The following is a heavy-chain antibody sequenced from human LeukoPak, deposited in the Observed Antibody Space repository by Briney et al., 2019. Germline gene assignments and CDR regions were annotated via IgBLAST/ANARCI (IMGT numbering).Heavy chain of an antibody. J-gene: IGHJ3*02. D-gene: IGHD5-12*01. CDR2: IYHSGST. CDR1: GYSISSGYH. Sequence: SETLSLTCAVSGYSISSGYHWGWIRQPPGKGLEWIGSIYHSGSTYYNPSLKRRVTISVDTSKNQFSLKLSVVTAAATAVSYCASLVGDIVATISDNAFDIWGQGTMVTVSS. CDR3: ASLVGDIVATISDNAFDI. V-gene: IGHV4-38-2*01.